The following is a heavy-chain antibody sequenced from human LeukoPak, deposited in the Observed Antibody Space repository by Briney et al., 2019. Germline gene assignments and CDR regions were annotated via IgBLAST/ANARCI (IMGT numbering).Heavy chain of an antibody. J-gene: IGHJ4*02. CDR2: INHSGST. V-gene: IGHV4-30-2*01. D-gene: IGHD3-9*01. CDR1: GGSISSGGYS. CDR3: ARPGSGYDILTGYDY. Sequence: SQTLSLTCAVSGGSISSGGYSWSWIRQPPGKGLEWIGEINHSGSTNYNPSLKSRVTISVDTSKNQFSLKLSSVTAADTAVYYCARPGSGYDILTGYDYWGQGTLVTVPS.